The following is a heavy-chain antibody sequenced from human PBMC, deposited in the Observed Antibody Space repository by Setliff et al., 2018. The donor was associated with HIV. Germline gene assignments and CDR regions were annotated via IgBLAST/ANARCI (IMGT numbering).Heavy chain of an antibody. Sequence: VSGGSITPHYWSWIGQPPGQGQEWIGLIYYSGSTNYSPSLKSRVTISVDSSKNQFSLKLTSVTAADAAIYYCARQFPPYHSGAHYSDLWIHGPLVTVSS. J-gene: IGHJ5*02. V-gene: IGHV4-59*11. CDR3: ARQFPPYHSGAHYSDL. CDR2: IYYSGST. CDR1: GGSITPHY. D-gene: IGHD6-19*01.